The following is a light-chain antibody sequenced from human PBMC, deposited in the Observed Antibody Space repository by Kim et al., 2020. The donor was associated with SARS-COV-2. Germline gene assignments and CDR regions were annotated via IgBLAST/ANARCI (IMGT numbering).Light chain of an antibody. V-gene: IGLV3-19*01. CDR1: SLRSYY. J-gene: IGLJ3*02. Sequence: SSELTQDPAVSVDVGQTVRITGQGDSLRSYYASWYQQKPGQDPVLVIYGKNNRPSGIPDRFSGSSSGNTASLTITGAQAEDEADYYCNSRGSSGNWLFGGGTRLT. CDR3: NSRGSSGNWL. CDR2: GKN.